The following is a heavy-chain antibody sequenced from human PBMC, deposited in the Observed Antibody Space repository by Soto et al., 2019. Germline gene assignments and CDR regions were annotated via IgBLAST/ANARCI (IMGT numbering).Heavy chain of an antibody. Sequence: SETLSLTCAVYGGSFSGYYWSWIRQPPGKGLEWIGEINHSGSTNYNPSLKSRVTISVDTSKNQFSLKLSSVTAADTAVYYCARNVRYYDILTGYYTNWFDPWGQGTLFTVSS. D-gene: IGHD3-9*01. J-gene: IGHJ5*02. V-gene: IGHV4-34*01. CDR3: ARNVRYYDILTGYYTNWFDP. CDR2: INHSGST. CDR1: GGSFSGYY.